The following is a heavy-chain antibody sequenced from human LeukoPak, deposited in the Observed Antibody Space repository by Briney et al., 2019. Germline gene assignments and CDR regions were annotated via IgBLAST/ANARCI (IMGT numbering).Heavy chain of an antibody. CDR1: GGTFSSYA. J-gene: IGHJ4*02. CDR2: IIPIFGTA. V-gene: IGHV1-69*13. CDR3: ARGVTTIPYFDY. Sequence: SVKVSCKASGGTFSSYAISWVRQAPGQGLEWMGGIIPIFGTANYAQKFQGGVTITADESTSTAYMELSSLRSEDTAVYYCARGVTTIPYFDYWGQGTLVTVSS. D-gene: IGHD4-17*01.